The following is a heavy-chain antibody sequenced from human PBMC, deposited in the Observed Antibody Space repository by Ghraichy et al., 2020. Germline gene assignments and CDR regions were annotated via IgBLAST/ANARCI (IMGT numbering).Heavy chain of an antibody. CDR3: ARGGSGLPSYYYYGMDV. CDR1: GGSISSYY. V-gene: IGHV4-59*01. Sequence: SETLSLTCTVSGGSISSYYWSWIRQPPGKGLEWIGYIYYSGSTNYNPSLKSRVTISVDTSKNQFSLKLSSVTAADTAVYYCARGGSGLPSYYYYGMDVWGQGTTVTVSS. CDR2: IYYSGST. J-gene: IGHJ6*02. D-gene: IGHD3-10*01.